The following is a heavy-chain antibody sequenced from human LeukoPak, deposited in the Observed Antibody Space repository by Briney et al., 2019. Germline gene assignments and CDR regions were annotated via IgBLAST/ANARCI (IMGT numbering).Heavy chain of an antibody. CDR3: AARRGYYHYMDV. J-gene: IGHJ6*03. CDR2: ISNTGSNT. CDR1: XX. D-gene: IGHD3-3*01. Sequence: XXVAWVRQAPGKGLEWVSSISNTGSNTYYADSVKGRFTISRDNSKNTLSLQMNSLTAEDTAVYYCAARRGYYHYMDVWGKGTTVTVSS. V-gene: IGHV3-23*01.